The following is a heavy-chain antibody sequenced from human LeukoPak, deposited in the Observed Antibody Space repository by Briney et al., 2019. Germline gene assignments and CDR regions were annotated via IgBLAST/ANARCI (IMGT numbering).Heavy chain of an antibody. CDR1: GGSFRSYY. D-gene: IGHD3-10*01. Sequence: SETLSLTCTVSGGSFRSYYWSWIRQPAGKGLEWIGRIYTSGSTNYNPSLKSRVTMSVDTSKNQFSLKLSSVTAADTAVYYCARDLNYYGSGSYEGSNWFDPWGQGTLVTVSS. CDR2: IYTSGST. V-gene: IGHV4-4*07. J-gene: IGHJ5*02. CDR3: ARDLNYYGSGSYEGSNWFDP.